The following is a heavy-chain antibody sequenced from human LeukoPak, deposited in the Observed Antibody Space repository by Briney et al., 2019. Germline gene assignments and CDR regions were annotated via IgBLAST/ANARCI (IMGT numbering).Heavy chain of an antibody. J-gene: IGHJ5*02. V-gene: IGHV4-59*12. Sequence: SETLSLTCTVSGGSIRSYYWSWIRQPPGKGLECIGYIYYIGSTNYNPSLKSRVTISVDTSKNQFSLKLSSVTAADTAVYYCARDNIVVVPAATNWFDPWGQGTLVTVSS. CDR2: IYYIGST. D-gene: IGHD2-2*01. CDR1: GGSIRSYY. CDR3: ARDNIVVVPAATNWFDP.